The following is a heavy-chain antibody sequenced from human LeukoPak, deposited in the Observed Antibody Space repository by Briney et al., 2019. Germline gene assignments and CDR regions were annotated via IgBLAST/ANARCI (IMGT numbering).Heavy chain of an antibody. J-gene: IGHJ5*02. D-gene: IGHD3-3*01. CDR2: ISAYNGNT. CDR1: GYTFTSYG. CDR3: AREYYDFWSGYYSWFDP. Sequence: ASVKVSCKASGYTFTSYGMSWVRQAPGQGLEWMGWISAYNGNTNYAQKLQGRVTMTTDTSTSTAYMELRSLRSDDTAVYYCAREYYDFWSGYYSWFDPWGQGTLVTVSS. V-gene: IGHV1-18*01.